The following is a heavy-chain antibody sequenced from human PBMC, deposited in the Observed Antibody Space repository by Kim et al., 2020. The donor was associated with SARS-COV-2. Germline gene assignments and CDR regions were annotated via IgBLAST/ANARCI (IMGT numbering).Heavy chain of an antibody. CDR3: ARDILKGFYGVGGDYGMDV. D-gene: IGHD2-21*01. Sequence: KDRFTISRDNSKNTLYLQMNSLGAEDTSVYYCARDILKGFYGVGGDYGMDVWGLGTTVTVSS. J-gene: IGHJ6*02. V-gene: IGHV3-30*07.